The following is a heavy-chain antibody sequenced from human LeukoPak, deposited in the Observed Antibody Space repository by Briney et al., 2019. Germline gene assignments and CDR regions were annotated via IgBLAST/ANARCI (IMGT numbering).Heavy chain of an antibody. J-gene: IGHJ4*02. Sequence: PGGSLRLSCAASGFSFSGYWLHWVRQAPGKGLVWVSRINSDGSITTYADSVKGRFTISRDNAKNTMYLQMNSLRAEDTAVYYCARSYSSSRGTFDYWGQGTLVTVSS. CDR3: ARSYSSSRGTFDY. CDR1: GFSFSGYW. D-gene: IGHD6-6*01. V-gene: IGHV3-74*01. CDR2: INSDGSIT.